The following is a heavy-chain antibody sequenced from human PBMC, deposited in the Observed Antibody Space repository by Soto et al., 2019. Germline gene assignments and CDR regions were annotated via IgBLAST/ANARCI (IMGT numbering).Heavy chain of an antibody. Sequence: GESLKISCKGSGYSFTSYWIGWVRQMPGKGLEWMGIIYPGDSDTRYSPSFQGQVTISADKSISTAYMELSSLRSEDTAVYYCARGRQEGRYFDWLLSIDAFDIWGQGTMVTVSS. CDR1: GYSFTSYW. J-gene: IGHJ3*02. CDR3: ARGRQEGRYFDWLLSIDAFDI. D-gene: IGHD3-9*01. V-gene: IGHV5-51*01. CDR2: IYPGDSDT.